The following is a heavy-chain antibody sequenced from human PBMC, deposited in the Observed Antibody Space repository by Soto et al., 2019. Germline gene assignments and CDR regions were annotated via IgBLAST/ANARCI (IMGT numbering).Heavy chain of an antibody. D-gene: IGHD4-4*01. V-gene: IGHV3-30*18. CDR1: GFTFSSYG. Sequence: GGSLRLSCAASGFTFSSYGMHWVRQAPGKGLEWVAVISYDGSNKYYADSVKGRFTISRDNSKNTLYLQMNSLRAEDTAVYYCAKDGTTVTRDYYYYGMDVWGQGTTVTVSS. CDR2: ISYDGSNK. J-gene: IGHJ6*02. CDR3: AKDGTTVTRDYYYYGMDV.